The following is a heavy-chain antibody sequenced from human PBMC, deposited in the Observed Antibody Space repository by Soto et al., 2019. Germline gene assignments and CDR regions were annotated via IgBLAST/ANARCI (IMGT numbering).Heavy chain of an antibody. CDR3: ARGGYDFWSGYYQAYYYYGMDV. CDR1: GGSISSYY. Sequence: QVQLQESGPGLVKPSETLSPTCTVSGGSISSYYWSWIRQPAGKGLEWIGRIYTSGSTNYNPSLKSRVTMSVYPSKNQFSLKLSSVTAADTAVYYCARGGYDFWSGYYQAYYYYGMDVWCQGSTVTVSS. CDR2: IYTSGST. V-gene: IGHV4-4*07. D-gene: IGHD3-3*01. J-gene: IGHJ6*02.